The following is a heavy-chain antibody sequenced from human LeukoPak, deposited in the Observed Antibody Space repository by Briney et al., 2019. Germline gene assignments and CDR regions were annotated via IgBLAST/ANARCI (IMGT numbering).Heavy chain of an antibody. D-gene: IGHD3-22*01. CDR2: AADSGST. J-gene: IGHJ4*02. Sequence: SETLSLTCTVSGDSMSDYFWTWIRQPPGKGLEWIGYAADSGSTNYNPSLKSRVTISVDTSKNQFSLRLSSVTAVDTAVYYCARVTGYIVEDYFDYWGQGTLVTVSS. CDR1: GDSMSDYF. V-gene: IGHV4-59*01. CDR3: ARVTGYIVEDYFDY.